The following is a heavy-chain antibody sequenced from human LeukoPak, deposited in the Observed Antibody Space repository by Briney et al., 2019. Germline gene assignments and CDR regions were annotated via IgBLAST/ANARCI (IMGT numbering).Heavy chain of an antibody. CDR1: GFTFSSYW. J-gene: IGHJ4*02. CDR3: AREREVLTNLYFDY. D-gene: IGHD4/OR15-4a*01. CDR2: IKRDGSEK. Sequence: PGGSLRLSCAASGFTFSSYWMSWVRQAPGKGLEWVANIKRDGSEKYYVDSVKGRITISRDNSKNALYLQMNSLRAEDTAVYYCAREREVLTNLYFDYWGQGTLVTVSS. V-gene: IGHV3-7*01.